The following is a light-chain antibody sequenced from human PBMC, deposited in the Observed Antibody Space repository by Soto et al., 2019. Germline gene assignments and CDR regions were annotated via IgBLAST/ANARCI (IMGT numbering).Light chain of an antibody. CDR1: QGISSY. CDR3: QQYYSCPLT. CDR2: AAS. Sequence: VIGMTQSPSLLSASTGDRVTLSCRVSQGISSYLAWYQQKPGKAPELLIYAASTLQSGVPSRFSGSGSGTDFTLTISCLQSEDFATYYCQQYYSCPLTFGPGTKVDIK. J-gene: IGKJ3*01. V-gene: IGKV1D-8*01.